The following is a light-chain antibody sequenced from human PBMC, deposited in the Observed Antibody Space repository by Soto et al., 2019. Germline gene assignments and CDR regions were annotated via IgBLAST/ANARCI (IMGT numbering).Light chain of an antibody. CDR1: SSDVAFYNY. V-gene: IGLV2-11*01. CDR2: DVN. CDR3: CSYAGSNTYV. Sequence: SVLTQPRSVTGSPGQSVTISCTGTSSDVAFYNYVSWYQQHPDKAPKLMIYDVNERPSGVPDRFSGSKSGNTASLTISGLQAEDEADYYCCSYAGSNTYVFGTGTKVTVL. J-gene: IGLJ1*01.